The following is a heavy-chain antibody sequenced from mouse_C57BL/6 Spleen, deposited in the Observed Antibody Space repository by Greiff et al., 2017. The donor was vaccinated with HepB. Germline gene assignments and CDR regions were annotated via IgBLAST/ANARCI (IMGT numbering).Heavy chain of an antibody. CDR3: ATTYWYFDV. V-gene: IGHV1-59*01. J-gene: IGHJ1*03. CDR2: IDPSDSYT. CDR1: GYTFTSYW. Sequence: VQLQQPGAELVRPGTSVKLSCKASGYTFTSYWMHWVKQRPGQGLEWIGVIDPSDSYTNYNQKFKGKATLTVDTSSSTAYMQLSSLTSEDSAVYYCATTYWYFDVWGTGTTVTVSS.